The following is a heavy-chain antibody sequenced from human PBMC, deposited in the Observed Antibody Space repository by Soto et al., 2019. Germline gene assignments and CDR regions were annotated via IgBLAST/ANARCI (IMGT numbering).Heavy chain of an antibody. CDR1: GFTFSSYG. V-gene: IGHV3-30*18. CDR2: ISYDGSNK. D-gene: IGHD2-15*01. Sequence: QPGGSLRLSCAASGFTFSSYGMHWVRQAPGKGLEWVAVISYDGSNKYYADSVKGRFTISRDNSKNTLYLQMNSLRAEDTAVYYCAKDQRGVVAATHDDAFDIWGQGTMVTVSS. CDR3: AKDQRGVVAATHDDAFDI. J-gene: IGHJ3*02.